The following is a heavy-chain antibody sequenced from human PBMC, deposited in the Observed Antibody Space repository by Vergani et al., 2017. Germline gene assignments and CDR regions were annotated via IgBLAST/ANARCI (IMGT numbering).Heavy chain of an antibody. Sequence: QVQLVESGGGVVQPGGSLRLSCAASGFTFSSYGMHWVRQAPGKGLEWVAFIRYDGSNKYYADSVKGRFTISRDNSKNTLYQQMNSLRAEDTAVYYCAKDREAAALYYWGQGTLVTVSS. J-gene: IGHJ4*02. CDR1: GFTFSSYG. CDR3: AKDREAAALYY. D-gene: IGHD6-13*01. CDR2: IRYDGSNK. V-gene: IGHV3-30*02.